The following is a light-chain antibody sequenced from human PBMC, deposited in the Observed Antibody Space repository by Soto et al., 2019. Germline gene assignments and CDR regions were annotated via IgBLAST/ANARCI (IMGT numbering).Light chain of an antibody. CDR1: QSVTTN. CDR3: QQYTNRPPWT. J-gene: IGKJ1*01. CDR2: GAS. V-gene: IGKV3-15*01. Sequence: EIVMTQSPATLSVSPGERATLSCRASQSVTTNLAWYQQKPGPAPRLLIYGASTRATGIPARFSGSGSGTEFTLPISSLQSADFAVYYCQQYTNRPPWTFGQGTRVDFK.